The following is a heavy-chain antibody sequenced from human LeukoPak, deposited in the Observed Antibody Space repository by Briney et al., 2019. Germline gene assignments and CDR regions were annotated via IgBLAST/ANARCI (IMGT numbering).Heavy chain of an antibody. CDR1: GFMFRSHL. J-gene: IGHJ6*03. Sequence: PGGSLRLPCAASGFMFRSHLMNWVRQAPGKGLEWISSISSSSDYIYYADSVKGRFTISRDNAKNSLYLQMNSLRAEDTAVYYCARDRERYMDVWGKGTTVTVSS. D-gene: IGHD1-1*01. CDR2: ISSSSDYI. CDR3: ARDRERYMDV. V-gene: IGHV3-21*01.